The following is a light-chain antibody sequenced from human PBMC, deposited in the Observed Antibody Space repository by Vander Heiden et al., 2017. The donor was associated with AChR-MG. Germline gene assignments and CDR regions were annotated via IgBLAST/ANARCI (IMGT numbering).Light chain of an antibody. J-gene: IGLJ1*01. CDR1: SRAVPYDY. V-gene: IGLV2-14*01. Sequence: HSALHQPASVSGSPRPPITISCTGTSRAVPYDYVSWYQQHPGQAPILVMYDVNHRPSGVSDRFSGSQSGNTATLTISGLQAKDEANYYCNAYDNTNAVFGTGTKVTVL. CDR2: DVN. CDR3: NAYDNTNAV.